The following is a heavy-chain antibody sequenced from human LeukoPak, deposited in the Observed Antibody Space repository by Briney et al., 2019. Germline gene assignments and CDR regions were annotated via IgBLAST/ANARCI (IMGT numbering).Heavy chain of an antibody. CDR3: ARSTHRNSDAFDI. V-gene: IGHV1-18*01. CDR2: ISGYNGNT. D-gene: IGHD2-2*01. J-gene: IGHJ3*02. Sequence: ASVKVSCKASGYTFTSYGLNWVRRAPGQGLEWMGWISGYNGNTNYAQNLQGRVTMTTDTSTNTAYMDLRSLRSDDTAMYYCARSTHRNSDAFDIWGQGTMVTVSS. CDR1: GYTFTSYG.